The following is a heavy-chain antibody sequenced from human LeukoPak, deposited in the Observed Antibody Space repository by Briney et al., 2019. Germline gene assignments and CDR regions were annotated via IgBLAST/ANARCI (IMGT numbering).Heavy chain of an antibody. CDR2: IWSDGSTK. J-gene: IGHJ4*02. V-gene: IGHV3-33*06. CDR1: GFIFGNYA. Sequence: GRSVRLSCAASGFIFGNYAMQWVRQAPGKGLEWVAVIWSDGSTKFYVDSVKGRFVISRDDLKNTLYLQMNSLRAEDTAVYYCAKGSGVERINESFYFAIFDYWGQGTPVTVSS. D-gene: IGHD3-3*01. CDR3: AKGSGVERINESFYFAIFDY.